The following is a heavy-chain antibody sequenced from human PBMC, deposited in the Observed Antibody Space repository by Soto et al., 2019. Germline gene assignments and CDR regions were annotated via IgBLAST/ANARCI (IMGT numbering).Heavy chain of an antibody. CDR3: AGGGYSFASPRHYGMDV. CDR1: GFTVSSNC. Sequence: PGGSLTLSCAASGFTVSSNCMTWVRQPPGKGLEWVSIIYSGGSTSFADSVKNRFTVSRDNSKNTLYLQMNYLRAEDSAVYYCAGGGYSFASPRHYGMDVWGQGTTVTVSS. CDR2: IYSGGST. J-gene: IGHJ6*02. D-gene: IGHD2-15*01. V-gene: IGHV3-66*01.